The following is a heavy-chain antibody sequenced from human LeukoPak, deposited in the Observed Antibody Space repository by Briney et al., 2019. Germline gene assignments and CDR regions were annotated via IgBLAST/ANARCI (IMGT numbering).Heavy chain of an antibody. CDR3: AKDRGPSGIAAAGVDY. CDR1: GFTFDDYA. J-gene: IGHJ4*02. D-gene: IGHD6-13*01. Sequence: GRSLRLSCAASGFTFDDYAMHWVRQAPGKGLEWVSGISWNSGSIGYADSVKGRFTISRDNAKNSLYLQMNSLRAEGTALYYCAKDRGPSGIAAAGVDYWGQGTLVTVS. V-gene: IGHV3-9*01. CDR2: ISWNSGSI.